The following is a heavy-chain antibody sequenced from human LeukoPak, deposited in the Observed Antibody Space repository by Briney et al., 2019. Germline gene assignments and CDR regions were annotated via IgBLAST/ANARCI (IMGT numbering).Heavy chain of an antibody. CDR1: GGSISSYY. D-gene: IGHD4-17*01. Sequence: SETLSLTCTVSGGSISSYYWSWLRQPPGQGLEWIGYIYYSGSTNYNPSLKSRVTISVDTSKNQFSLKLSSVTAADTAVYYCARMTTVTSLDYWGQGTLVTVSS. CDR2: IYYSGST. J-gene: IGHJ4*02. CDR3: ARMTTVTSLDY. V-gene: IGHV4-59*12.